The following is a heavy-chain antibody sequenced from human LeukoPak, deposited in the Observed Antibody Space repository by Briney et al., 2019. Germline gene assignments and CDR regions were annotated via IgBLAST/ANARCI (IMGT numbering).Heavy chain of an antibody. CDR3: ARVEWELSRGTFDY. Sequence: ASVKVSCKASGRLFTSYGIAWVRQAPGEGLEWMGWINPNSGGTNYAQSFQGRVTVTSDTSISTAYMELSRLRSDDTAVYYCARVEWELSRGTFDYWGQGTLVTVSS. CDR2: INPNSGGT. J-gene: IGHJ4*02. D-gene: IGHD1-26*01. V-gene: IGHV1-2*02. CDR1: GRLFTSYG.